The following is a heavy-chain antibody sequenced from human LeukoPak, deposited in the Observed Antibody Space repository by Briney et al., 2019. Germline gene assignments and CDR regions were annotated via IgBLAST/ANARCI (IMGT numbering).Heavy chain of an antibody. CDR2: IYYSGST. D-gene: IGHD1-26*01. V-gene: IGHV4-39*07. CDR1: GGSISSSSYY. CDR3: ARARRYSGSYPRAFDI. J-gene: IGHJ3*02. Sequence: SETLSLTCTVSGGSISSSSYYWGWIRQPPGKGLEWIGSIYYSGSTYYNPSLKSRVTISVDTSKNQFSLKLSSVTAADTAVYYCARARRYSGSYPRAFDIWGQGTMVTVSS.